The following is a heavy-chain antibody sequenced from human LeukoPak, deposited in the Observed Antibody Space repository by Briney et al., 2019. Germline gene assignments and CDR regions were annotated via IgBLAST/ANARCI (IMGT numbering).Heavy chain of an antibody. V-gene: IGHV3-74*01. D-gene: IGHD6-13*01. CDR3: AREAAAGLDP. Sequence: GGSLRLSCAASGFTLSSYCMHWVRQAPGKGLVRVSRINSDGSSTSYADSVKGRFTISRDNAKNTLYLQMNSLRAEDTAVYYCAREAAAGLDPWGQGTLVTVSS. CDR2: INSDGSST. CDR1: GFTLSSYC. J-gene: IGHJ5*02.